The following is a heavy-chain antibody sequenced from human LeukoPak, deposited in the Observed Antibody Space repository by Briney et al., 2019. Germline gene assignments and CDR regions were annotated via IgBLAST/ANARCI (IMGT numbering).Heavy chain of an antibody. Sequence: PGGSLRLSCVASGFSFGNYAMSWARRAPGKGLQWVSQISGTGGATWYAGFARDRFTISRDNSKKTLYLQMSGLRVEDTAMYYCVKDPRDTYGTNWFVSWGQGTLLIVSS. CDR3: VKDPRDTYGTNWFVS. J-gene: IGHJ5*01. CDR1: GFSFGNYA. D-gene: IGHD2-21*01. V-gene: IGHV3-23*01. CDR2: ISGTGGAT.